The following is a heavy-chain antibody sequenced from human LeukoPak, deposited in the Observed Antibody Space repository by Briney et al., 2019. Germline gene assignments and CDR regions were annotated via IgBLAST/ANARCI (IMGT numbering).Heavy chain of an antibody. CDR3: ASRYVWGSYRLYY. CDR2: INTNTGNP. CDR1: GYTFTSYA. D-gene: IGHD3-16*02. J-gene: IGHJ4*02. Sequence: ASVKVSCKASGYTFTSYAIHWVRQAPGQGLEWMGWINTNTGNPTYAQGFTGRFVFSLDTSVSTAYLQISSLKAEDTAVYYCASRYVWGSYRLYYWGQGTLVTVSS. V-gene: IGHV7-4-1*02.